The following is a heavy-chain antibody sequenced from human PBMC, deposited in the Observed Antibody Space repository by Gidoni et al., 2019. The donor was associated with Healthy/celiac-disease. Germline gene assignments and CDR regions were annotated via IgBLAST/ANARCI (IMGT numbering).Heavy chain of an antibody. D-gene: IGHD2-2*01. CDR1: GGSISSSSYY. Sequence: QLQLQESGPGLMKPSETLSLTCTVPGGSISSSSYYWGWIRQPPGKGLEWIGSIYYSGSTYYNPSLKSRVTISVDTSKNQFSLKLSSVTAADTAVYYCARDQKVVPAAKAGGFDYWGQGTLVTVSS. CDR3: ARDQKVVPAAKAGGFDY. CDR2: IYYSGST. V-gene: IGHV4-39*07. J-gene: IGHJ4*02.